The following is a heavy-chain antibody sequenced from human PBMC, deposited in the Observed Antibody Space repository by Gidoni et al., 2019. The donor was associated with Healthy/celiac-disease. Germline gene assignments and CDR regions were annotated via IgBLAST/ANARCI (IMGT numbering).Heavy chain of an antibody. D-gene: IGHD3-3*01. J-gene: IGHJ5*02. CDR2: ISAYNGNT. CDR1: GYTFTSYG. V-gene: IGHV1-18*01. Sequence: QVQLVQSGAEVKKPGASVKVSCKASGYTFTSYGISWVRQAPGQGLEWMGWISAYNGNTNYAQKLQGRVTMTTDTSTSTAYMELRSLRSDDTAVYYCARVSSGDFWSGYYTGWFDPWGQGTLVTVSS. CDR3: ARVSSGDFWSGYYTGWFDP.